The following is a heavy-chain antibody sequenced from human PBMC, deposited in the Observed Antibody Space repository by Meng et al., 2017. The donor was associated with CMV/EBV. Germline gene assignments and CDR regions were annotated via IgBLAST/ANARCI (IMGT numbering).Heavy chain of an antibody. CDR3: ARDPYYYDSSGYYYVLDY. J-gene: IGHJ4*02. Sequence: FTLSSYGMHWVRQAPGKGLEWVAVIWYDGSNKYYADSVKGRFTISRDNSKNTLYLQMNSLRAEDTAVYYCARDPYYYDSSGYYYVLDYWGQGTLVTVSS. CDR1: FTLSSYG. V-gene: IGHV3-33*01. CDR2: IWYDGSNK. D-gene: IGHD3-22*01.